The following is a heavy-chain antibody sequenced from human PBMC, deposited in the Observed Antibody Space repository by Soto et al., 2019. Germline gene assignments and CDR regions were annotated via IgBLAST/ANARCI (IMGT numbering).Heavy chain of an antibody. V-gene: IGHV3-30-3*01. D-gene: IGHD6-19*01. CDR1: GFTFSSYA. CDR2: ISYDGSNK. Sequence: PGGSLRLSCAASGFTFSSYAMHWVRQAPGKGLEWVAVISYDGSNKYYADSVKGRFTISRDNSKNTLYLQMNSLRAEDTAVYYCARDLESSGWYFEYWGQGTLVTVSS. CDR3: ARDLESSGWYFEY. J-gene: IGHJ4*02.